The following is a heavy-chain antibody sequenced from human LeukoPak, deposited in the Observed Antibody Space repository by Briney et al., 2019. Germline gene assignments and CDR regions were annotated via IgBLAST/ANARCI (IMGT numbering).Heavy chain of an antibody. Sequence: SETLSLTCTVSGGSISSGDYYWSWIRQPPGKGLEWIGYIYYSGSTYYNPSLKSRVTIPVDTSKNQFSLKLSSVTAADTAVYYCARDRRMTDCSGSCYYYYYGMDVWGQGTTVTVSS. CDR1: GGSISSGDYY. CDR3: ARDRRMTDCSGSCYYYYYGMDV. CDR2: IYYSGST. V-gene: IGHV4-30-4*01. D-gene: IGHD2-15*01. J-gene: IGHJ6*02.